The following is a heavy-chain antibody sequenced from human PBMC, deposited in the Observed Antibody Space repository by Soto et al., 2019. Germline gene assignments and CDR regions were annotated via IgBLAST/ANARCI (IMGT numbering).Heavy chain of an antibody. D-gene: IGHD3-9*01. CDR1: GASMRSCS. J-gene: IGHJ6*02. Sequence: SETLSLTCNVSGASMRSCSWTWMRLSPGKGLEWIGDIFYSGSSNLNPSLRSRLSISIDTSKNKFSLMLKSVTAADTAVYYCARDLRCCGLDVWGQGTTVTVSS. CDR2: IFYSGSS. CDR3: ARDLRCCGLDV. V-gene: IGHV4-59*01.